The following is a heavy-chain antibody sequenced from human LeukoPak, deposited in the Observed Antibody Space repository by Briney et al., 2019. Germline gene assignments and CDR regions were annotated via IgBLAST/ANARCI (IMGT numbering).Heavy chain of an antibody. CDR2: ISAHNGNT. CDR3: ARGRGARGYSYYTGQENWFDP. CDR1: GYTFTSYG. D-gene: IGHD5-18*01. J-gene: IGHJ5*02. Sequence: ASVKVSCKASGYTFTSYGISWVRQAPGQGLEWMGWISAHNGNTNYAQKLQGRVTMTTDTSTSTAYMELRSLRSDDTAVYYCARGRGARGYSYYTGQENWFDPWGQGTLVSVSS. V-gene: IGHV1-18*04.